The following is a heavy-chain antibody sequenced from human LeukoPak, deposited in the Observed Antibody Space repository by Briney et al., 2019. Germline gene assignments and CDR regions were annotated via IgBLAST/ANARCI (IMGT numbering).Heavy chain of an antibody. V-gene: IGHV4-59*08. CDR2: IYYSGST. CDR3: ARSYYYGMDV. Sequence: SETLSLTCTVSGGSISSYYWSWIRQPPGKGLEWIGYIYYSGSTNYNPSLKSRVTISVDTSKNQFSLKLSSVTAADMAVYYCARSYYYGMDVWGQGTTVTVSS. CDR1: GGSISSYY. J-gene: IGHJ6*02.